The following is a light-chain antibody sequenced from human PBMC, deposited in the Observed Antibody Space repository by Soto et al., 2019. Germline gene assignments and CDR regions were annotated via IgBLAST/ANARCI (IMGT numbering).Light chain of an antibody. Sequence: PGEIATLSGRASQSVSSYFAWYQQKPGQAPRLLIYDASTRAAGIPARFSGSGSGTDFTLTISSLEPEDFAVYYCQQRSDWPLTFGGGTKVDIK. CDR3: QQRSDWPLT. V-gene: IGKV3-11*01. CDR1: QSVSSY. CDR2: DAS. J-gene: IGKJ4*01.